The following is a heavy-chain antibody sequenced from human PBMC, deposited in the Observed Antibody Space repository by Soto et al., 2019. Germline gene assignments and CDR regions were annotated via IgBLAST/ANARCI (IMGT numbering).Heavy chain of an antibody. CDR1: GYSFTTHW. CDR2: IDPSNSYI. D-gene: IGHD1-1*01. V-gene: IGHV5-10-1*01. J-gene: IGHJ6*02. CDR3: ARRLSGPKEEYNAYYFYGLDV. Sequence: GASLKISCQGSGYSFTTHWITWVRQTPGKGLEWMGRIDPSNSYINYSPSFQGHVTISVDRSISTAYLQWRRLEASDNAIYYCARRLSGPKEEYNAYYFYGLDVWGQGTKVTVSS.